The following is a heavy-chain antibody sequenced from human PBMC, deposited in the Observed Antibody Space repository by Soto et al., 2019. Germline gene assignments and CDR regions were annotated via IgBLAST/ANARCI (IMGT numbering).Heavy chain of an antibody. CDR3: AKAGYSSSWYGSWDWFAP. CDR2: IIPIFGTA. D-gene: IGHD6-13*01. V-gene: IGHV1-69*13. CDR1: GGTFSSYA. Sequence: ASVKVSCKASGGTFSSYAISWVRQAPGQGLEWMGGIIPIFGTANYAQKFQGRVTITADESTSTAYMELSSLRSEDTAVYYCAKAGYSSSWYGSWDWFAPWGQGTLVTVSS. J-gene: IGHJ5*02.